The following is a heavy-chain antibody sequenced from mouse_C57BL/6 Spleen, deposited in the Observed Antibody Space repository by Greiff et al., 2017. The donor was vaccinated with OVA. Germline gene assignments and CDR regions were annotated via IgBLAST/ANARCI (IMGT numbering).Heavy chain of an antibody. CDR2: ISDGGSYT. Sequence: DVKLVESGGGLVKPGGSLKLSCAASGFTFSSYAMSWVRQTPEKRLEWVATISDGGSYTYYPYPVTGRFTIPRANAKNNLYLQKSHLKAEDTAKYYCARDWGVYAMDYWGQGTSVTVSS. J-gene: IGHJ4*01. CDR3: ARDWGVYAMDY. CDR1: GFTFSSYA. V-gene: IGHV5-4*01.